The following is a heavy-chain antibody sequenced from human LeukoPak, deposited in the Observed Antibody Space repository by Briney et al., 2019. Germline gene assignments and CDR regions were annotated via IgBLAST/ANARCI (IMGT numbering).Heavy chain of an antibody. Sequence: SETLSLTCAVYGGSFSGYYWSWIRQPPGKGLEWIGEINHSGSTNYNPSLKSRVTISVDTSKNQFSLKLSSVTAEDTAVYYCARGYYDTLTGYSYYVMDVWGQGTTVTVSS. CDR2: INHSGST. V-gene: IGHV4-34*01. CDR1: GGSFSGYY. CDR3: ARGYYDTLTGYSYYVMDV. D-gene: IGHD3-9*01. J-gene: IGHJ6*02.